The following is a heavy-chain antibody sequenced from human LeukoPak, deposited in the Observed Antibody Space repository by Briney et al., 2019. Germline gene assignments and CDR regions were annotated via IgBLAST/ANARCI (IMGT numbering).Heavy chain of an antibody. D-gene: IGHD6-19*01. V-gene: IGHV3-9*01. CDR3: AKSGIAVAGTFFDY. CDR1: GFTFDDYA. CDR2: ISWNSGSI. J-gene: IGHJ4*02. Sequence: GGSLGLSCAASGFTFDDYAMHWVRQAPGKGLEWVSGISWNSGSIGYADSVKGRFTISRDNAKNSLYLQMNSLRAEDTALYYCAKSGIAVAGTFFDYWGQGTLVTVSS.